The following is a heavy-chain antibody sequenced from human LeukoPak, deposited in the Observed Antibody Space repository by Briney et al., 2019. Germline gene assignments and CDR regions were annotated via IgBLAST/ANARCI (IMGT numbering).Heavy chain of an antibody. J-gene: IGHJ4*02. CDR1: GFTFVIYA. Sequence: GGSLRRSCAASGFTFVIYAMHWVRQAPGKGLEWVAVISYDGSSKYYADSTKGRFTISRDNSKNTLYLQLSSLRAEDTAVYYCARDRSGFYYDFDYWGQGTLVSVSS. V-gene: IGHV3-30-3*01. D-gene: IGHD3-10*01. CDR2: ISYDGSSK. CDR3: ARDRSGFYYDFDY.